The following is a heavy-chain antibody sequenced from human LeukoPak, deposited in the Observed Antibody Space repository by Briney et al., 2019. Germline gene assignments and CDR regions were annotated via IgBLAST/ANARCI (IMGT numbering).Heavy chain of an antibody. CDR3: ARCGYSHGYGWGGGYYYYYLDV. D-gene: IGHD5-18*01. CDR1: GFTFSSYS. V-gene: IGHV3-7*01. Sequence: PGGSLRLSCAASGFTFSSYSMNWVRQAPGKGLEWVANIKQDGSDKDYVDSVKGRFTISRDNARNSLYLHMNSLRAEDTAVYYCARCGYSHGYGWGGGYYYYYLDVWGKGTTVTVSS. CDR2: IKQDGSDK. J-gene: IGHJ6*03.